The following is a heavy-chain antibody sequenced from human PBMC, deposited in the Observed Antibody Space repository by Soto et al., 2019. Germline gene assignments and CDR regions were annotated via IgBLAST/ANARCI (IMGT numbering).Heavy chain of an antibody. D-gene: IGHD3-9*01. CDR1: GFTFSSHS. Sequence: PVGSMRLPYTASGFTFSSHSRNCVRQAPGKGLEWVSSISSSSSYIYYADSVKGRFTISRDNAKNSLYLQMNSLRAEDTAVYYCASLDWSGLYYYYYGMDVWGQGTTVTVSS. J-gene: IGHJ6*02. CDR3: ASLDWSGLYYYYYGMDV. CDR2: ISSSSSYI. V-gene: IGHV3-21*01.